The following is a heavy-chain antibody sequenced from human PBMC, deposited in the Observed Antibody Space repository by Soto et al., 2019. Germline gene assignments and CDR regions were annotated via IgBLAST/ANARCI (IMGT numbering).Heavy chain of an antibody. D-gene: IGHD3-9*01. J-gene: IGHJ4*01. CDR1: GYTLTELS. Sequence: ASVKVSCKVSGYTLTELSMHWVRQAPGKGLEWMGGFDPEDGETIYAQKFQGRVTMTEDTSTDTAYMELSSLRSEDTAVYYCAPRQKYYDILTGYQRFDYWGHGTLVTVSS. CDR2: FDPEDGET. V-gene: IGHV1-24*01. CDR3: APRQKYYDILTGYQRFDY.